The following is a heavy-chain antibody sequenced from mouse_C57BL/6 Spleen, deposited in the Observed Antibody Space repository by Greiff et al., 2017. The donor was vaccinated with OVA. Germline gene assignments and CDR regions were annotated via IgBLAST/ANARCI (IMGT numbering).Heavy chain of an antibody. CDR1: GFTFSSYA. CDR2: ISDGGSYT. CDR3: ARDLDSSGSWFAY. Sequence: DVMLVESGGGLVKPGGSLKLSCAASGFTFSSYAMSWVRQTPEKRLEWVATISDGGSYTYYPDIVKGRFTISRDNAKNNLYLQMSHLKSEDTAMYYCARDLDSSGSWFAYWGQGTLVTVSA. V-gene: IGHV5-4*01. D-gene: IGHD3-2*02. J-gene: IGHJ3*01.